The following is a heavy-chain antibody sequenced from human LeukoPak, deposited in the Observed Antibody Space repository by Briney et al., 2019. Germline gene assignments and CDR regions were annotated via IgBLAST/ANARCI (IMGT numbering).Heavy chain of an antibody. CDR3: ARDGGLHTNFDY. D-gene: IGHD2-15*01. J-gene: IGHJ4*02. Sequence: SETLSLTCAVYGGSFSGYYWSWIRQPPGKGLEWIGEINHSGSTNYNPSLKSRVTISVDTSKNQFSLKLSSVTAADTAVYYCARDGGLHTNFDYWGQGTLVTVSS. CDR1: GGSFSGYY. V-gene: IGHV4-34*01. CDR2: INHSGST.